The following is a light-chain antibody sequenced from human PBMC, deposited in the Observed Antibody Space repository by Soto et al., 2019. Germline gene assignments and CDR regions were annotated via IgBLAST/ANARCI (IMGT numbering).Light chain of an antibody. V-gene: IGKV1-16*02. J-gene: IGKJ1*01. CDR3: QQYNSYPRT. CDR1: QGISKY. Sequence: DIQMTQSPSSLSAFVGDRVTITCRASQGISKYLAWFQQKPGEAPKSLIYAASSLQSGVPSKFSGSGSGTDFTLTISSLQPEDCATYYCQQYNSYPRTFGQGTKVEIK. CDR2: AAS.